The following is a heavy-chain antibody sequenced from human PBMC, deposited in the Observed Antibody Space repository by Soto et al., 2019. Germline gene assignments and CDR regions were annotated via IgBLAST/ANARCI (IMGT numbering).Heavy chain of an antibody. CDR1: GYTFSSYH. V-gene: IGHV1-18*01. Sequence: QIQLVQSGAEVKKPGASVKVSCKASGYTFSSYHITWVRQAPGQGLEWMGWISAYNGNTNYAQNLQGRVTMTPDPSTSTAYMELRSLRSDDTAVYYCARDLPPVDYWGQGTLVTGSS. J-gene: IGHJ4*02. CDR2: ISAYNGNT. CDR3: ARDLPPVDY.